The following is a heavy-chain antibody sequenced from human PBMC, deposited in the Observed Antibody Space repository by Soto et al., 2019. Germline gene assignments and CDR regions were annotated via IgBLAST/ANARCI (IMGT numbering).Heavy chain of an antibody. CDR3: AIIGSGDYSDFDY. CDR1: GYTFTSYG. Sequence: ASVKVSCKGLGYTFTSYGISWVRQAPGQGLEWMGWIRPNDGHTNYAQKFQDRVTMTRDTSTTTVYMDLRSLGSDDTAVYYCAIIGSGDYSDFDYWGQGTLVTVSS. CDR2: IRPNDGHT. J-gene: IGHJ4*02. V-gene: IGHV1-18*01. D-gene: IGHD4-4*01.